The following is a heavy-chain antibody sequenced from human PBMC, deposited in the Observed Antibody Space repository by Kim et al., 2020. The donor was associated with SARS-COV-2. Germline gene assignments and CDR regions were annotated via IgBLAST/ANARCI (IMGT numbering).Heavy chain of an antibody. CDR1: GFTFSDYY. Sequence: GGSLRLSCAASGFTFSDYYMSWIRQAPGKGLEWVSYISSSSSYTNYADSVKGRFTISRDNAKNSLYLQMNSLRAEDTAVYYCARVKCSSTSCGYDYYYYYGMAVWGPGTTVTVSS. V-gene: IGHV3-11*05. J-gene: IGHJ6*02. CDR3: ARVKCSSTSCGYDYYYYYGMAV. CDR2: ISSSSSYT. D-gene: IGHD2-2*01.